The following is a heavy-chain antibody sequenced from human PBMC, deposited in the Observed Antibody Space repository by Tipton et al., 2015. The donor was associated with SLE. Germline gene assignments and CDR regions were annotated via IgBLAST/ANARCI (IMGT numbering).Heavy chain of an antibody. J-gene: IGHJ4*02. V-gene: IGHV3-33*01. D-gene: IGHD1-26*01. CDR3: ARDPDVGATDY. CDR2: IWYDGSNK. Sequence: RSLRLSCAASGFTFSSYGMHWVRQAPGKGLEWVAVIWYDGSNKYYADSVKGRFTISRDNSKNTLYLQMNSLRAEDTAVYYCARDPDVGATDYWGQGTLVTVSS. CDR1: GFTFSSYG.